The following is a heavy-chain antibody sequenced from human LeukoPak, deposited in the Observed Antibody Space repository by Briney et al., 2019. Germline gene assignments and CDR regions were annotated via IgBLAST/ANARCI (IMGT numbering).Heavy chain of an antibody. D-gene: IGHD5-12*01. V-gene: IGHV4-34*01. CDR2: INHSGST. CDR1: GGSFSGYY. J-gene: IGHJ5*02. CDR3: ASSRYSGYDP. Sequence: PSETLSLTCAVYGGSFSGYYWSWIRQPPGKGLEWIGEINHSGSTNYNPSLKSRVTISVDTSKNQFSLKLSSVTAADTAVYYCASSRYSGYDPWGQGTLVTVSS.